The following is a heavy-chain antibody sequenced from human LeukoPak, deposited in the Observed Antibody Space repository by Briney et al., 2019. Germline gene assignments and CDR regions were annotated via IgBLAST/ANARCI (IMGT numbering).Heavy chain of an antibody. CDR1: GGSMSGYY. Sequence: SETLSLTCTVSGGSMSGYYWSWIRQPPGKGLEWIGYIYYSGSTNYNPSLKSRVTISVDTSKNQFSLRLTSVTAADTAVYYCVRDRELNYWSLGTLVTVSS. V-gene: IGHV4-59*01. CDR2: IYYSGST. J-gene: IGHJ4*02. CDR3: VRDRELNY. D-gene: IGHD1-26*01.